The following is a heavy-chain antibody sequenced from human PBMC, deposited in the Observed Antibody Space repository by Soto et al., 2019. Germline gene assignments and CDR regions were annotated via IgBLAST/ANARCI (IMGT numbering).Heavy chain of an antibody. J-gene: IGHJ6*02. CDR2: ISAYNGNT. D-gene: IGHD6-19*01. CDR3: ARDLRQWLALLYYYYGMDV. V-gene: IGHV1-18*01. CDR1: GYTFTSYG. Sequence: QVQLVQSGAEVKKPGASVKVSCKASGYTFTSYGISWVRQAPGQGLEWMGWISAYNGNTNYAQKLQGRVTMTTDTSTSTAYKELRSLRSDDTAVYYCARDLRQWLALLYYYYGMDVWGQGTTVTVSS.